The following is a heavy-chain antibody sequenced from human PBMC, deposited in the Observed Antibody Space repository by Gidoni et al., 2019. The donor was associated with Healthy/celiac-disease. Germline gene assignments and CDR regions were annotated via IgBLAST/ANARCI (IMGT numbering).Heavy chain of an antibody. J-gene: IGHJ4*02. Sequence: EVQLVESGGCLVQPAGSLRLSCAASGFTVSSNYMSWVRQAPGKGLEWVSVIYSGGSTYYEDSVKGRFTISRDNSKNTLYLQMNSLRAEDTAVYYCARFVPDYGPFDYWGQGTLVTVSS. CDR2: IYSGGST. D-gene: IGHD3-10*01. CDR3: ARFVPDYGPFDY. CDR1: GFTVSSNY. V-gene: IGHV3-66*02.